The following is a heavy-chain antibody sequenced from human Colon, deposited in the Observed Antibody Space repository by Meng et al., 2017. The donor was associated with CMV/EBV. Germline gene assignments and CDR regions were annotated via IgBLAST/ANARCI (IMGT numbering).Heavy chain of an antibody. CDR2: IKQDGSER. Sequence: GGSLRLSCAASGFTFYSYGMYWVRQAPGKGLEWVANIKQDGSERYYVDSVKGRFTVSRDNAKNSLYLQMHSLRAEDTAVYYCASGKELLRPDYWGQGTLVTVSS. V-gene: IGHV3-7*01. D-gene: IGHD2-15*01. J-gene: IGHJ4*02. CDR3: ASGKELLRPDY. CDR1: GFTFYSYG.